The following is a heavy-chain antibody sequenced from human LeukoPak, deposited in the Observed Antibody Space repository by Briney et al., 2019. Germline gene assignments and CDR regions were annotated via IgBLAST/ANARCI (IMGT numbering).Heavy chain of an antibody. CDR2: IYYSGST. J-gene: IGHJ5*02. D-gene: IGHD1-26*01. CDR3: ARQWEPPENWFDP. Sequence: PSETLSLTCTVSGGSISSSSYYWGWIRQPPGKGLEWIGSIYYSGSTYYNPSLKSRVTISVDTSKNQFSLKLSSVTAADTAVYYCARQWEPPENWFDPWGQGTLVTVSS. CDR1: GGSISSSSYY. V-gene: IGHV4-39*01.